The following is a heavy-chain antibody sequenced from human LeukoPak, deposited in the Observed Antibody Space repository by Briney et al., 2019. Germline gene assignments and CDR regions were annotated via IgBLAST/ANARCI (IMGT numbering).Heavy chain of an antibody. D-gene: IGHD6-19*01. CDR3: ARGPYSSGWYRGSVDI. J-gene: IGHJ3*02. Sequence: ASVEVSCKASGYTFTSYDINWVRQATGQGLEWMGWMNPNSGNTGYAQKFQGRVTITRNTSISTAYMELSSLRSEDTAVYYCARGPYSSGWYRGSVDIWGKGTMVTVSS. V-gene: IGHV1-8*03. CDR1: GYTFTSYD. CDR2: MNPNSGNT.